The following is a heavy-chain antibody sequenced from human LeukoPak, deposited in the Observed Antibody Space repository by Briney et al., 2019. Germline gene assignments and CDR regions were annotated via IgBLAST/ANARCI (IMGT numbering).Heavy chain of an antibody. CDR2: SNHSGST. J-gene: IGHJ6*03. V-gene: IGHV4-34*01. Sequence: LSETLSLNCGVYGGSFSDYHCTWLRPPPAKGLEWIGGSNHSGSTNYNVSLKSRVTISVDTPKNQFSLTLSSVTAADTAVYYCARIYGWGYYYMDVWGKGTTVTVSS. CDR3: ARIYGWGYYYMDV. CDR1: GGSFSDYH. D-gene: IGHD6-19*01.